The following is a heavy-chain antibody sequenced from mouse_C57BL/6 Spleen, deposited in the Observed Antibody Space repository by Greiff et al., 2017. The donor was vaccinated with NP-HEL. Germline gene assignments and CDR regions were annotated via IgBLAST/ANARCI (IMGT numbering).Heavy chain of an antibody. CDR2: INPSNGGT. CDR3: ARGDYYGPYWYFDV. J-gene: IGHJ1*03. Sequence: QVQLQQPGTELVKPGASVKLSCKASGYTFTSYWMHWVKQRPGQGLEWIGNINPSNGGTNYNEKFKSKATLTVDKSSSTAYMQLSSLTSEDSAVYYCARGDYYGPYWYFDVWGTGTTVTVSS. CDR1: GYTFTSYW. D-gene: IGHD1-1*01. V-gene: IGHV1-53*01.